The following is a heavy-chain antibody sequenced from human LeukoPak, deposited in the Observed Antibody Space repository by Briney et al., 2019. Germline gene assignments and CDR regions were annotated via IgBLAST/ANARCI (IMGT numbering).Heavy chain of an antibody. CDR2: ISSSGSTI. Sequence: PGGSLRLSCAASGFTFSSYEMNWVRQAPGKGLEWVSYISSSGSTIYYADSVKGRFTISRDNAKNSLYLQMNSLRAEDTAVYYCARAYYSGSYSHPPLHWGQGTLVTVSS. V-gene: IGHV3-48*03. CDR1: GFTFSSYE. J-gene: IGHJ4*02. CDR3: ARAYYSGSYSHPPLH. D-gene: IGHD1-26*01.